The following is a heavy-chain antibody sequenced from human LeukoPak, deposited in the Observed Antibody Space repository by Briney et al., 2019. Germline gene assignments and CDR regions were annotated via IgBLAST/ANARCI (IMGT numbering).Heavy chain of an antibody. CDR1: GGSISNYY. CDR3: ARGYGLATHEALDY. CDR2: IYTSGST. Sequence: ASETLSLTCTVSGGSISNYYWSWIRQPAGKGLEWIGRIYTSGSTNYNPSLKSRVTMSVDTSKNRFSLKLISMTAADTAVYYCARGYGLATHEALDYWGQGTLVSVSS. J-gene: IGHJ4*02. D-gene: IGHD5-18*01. V-gene: IGHV4-4*07.